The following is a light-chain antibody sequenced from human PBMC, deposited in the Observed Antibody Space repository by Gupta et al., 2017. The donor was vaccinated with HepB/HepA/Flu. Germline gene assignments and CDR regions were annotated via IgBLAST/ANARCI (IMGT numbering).Light chain of an antibody. V-gene: IGKV1-39*01. CDR3: QQSYSTPLT. CDR1: QSISSY. J-gene: IGKJ4*01. CDR2: AAS. Sequence: DIQMTQSPSSLSPSVGDRVTITCRASQSISSYLNWYQQKPGKAPKLLIYAASSVQSGVPSRFSGSGSGTDFTLTISSVQPEDVATYYCQQSYSTPLTFGGGTKVEIK.